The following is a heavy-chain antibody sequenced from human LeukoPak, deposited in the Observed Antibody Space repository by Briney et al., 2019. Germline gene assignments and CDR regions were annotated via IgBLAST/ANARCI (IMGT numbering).Heavy chain of an antibody. V-gene: IGHV4-34*01. D-gene: IGHD3-9*01. J-gene: IGHJ4*02. CDR2: INHSGST. CDR1: GGSISSYY. CDR3: ARQYYDILTGYYKFDY. Sequence: SETLSLTCTVSGGSISSYYWSWIRQPPGKGLEWIGEINHSGSTNYNPSLKSRVTISVDTSKNQFSLKLSSVTAADTAVHYCARQYYDILTGYYKFDYWGQGTLVTVSS.